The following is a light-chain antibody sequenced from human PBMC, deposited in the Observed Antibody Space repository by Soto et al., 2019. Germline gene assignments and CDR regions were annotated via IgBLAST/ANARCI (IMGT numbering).Light chain of an antibody. CDR1: SSDVGGYNY. V-gene: IGLV2-11*01. CDR2: DLN. Sequence: QSALTQPRSVSGAPGQSVTISCTGTSSDVGGYNYVSWYQQHSGKAPKLMIYDLNKRPSGVPDRFSGSKSGHTASLTISGLQAEDEADYYCCSYAGSYTLVFGTGTQVTVL. CDR3: CSYAGSYTLV. J-gene: IGLJ1*01.